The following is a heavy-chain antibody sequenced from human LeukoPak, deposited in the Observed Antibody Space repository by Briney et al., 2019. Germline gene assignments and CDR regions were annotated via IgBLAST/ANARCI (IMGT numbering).Heavy chain of an antibody. Sequence: GSVNVSCKASVYTFTSYYLHGVRQAPGQVLEWMGAINPRGCNTSYAQKCQGRVTMSRDKSTSTVYMELSSLRSDDTAVYYCARVVWDCSGGSCYHEATREGDWYFDLWGRGTMVTVSS. J-gene: IGHJ2*01. CDR3: ARVVWDCSGGSCYHEATREGDWYFDL. D-gene: IGHD2-15*01. CDR1: VYTFTSYY. V-gene: IGHV1-46*01. CDR2: INPRGCNT.